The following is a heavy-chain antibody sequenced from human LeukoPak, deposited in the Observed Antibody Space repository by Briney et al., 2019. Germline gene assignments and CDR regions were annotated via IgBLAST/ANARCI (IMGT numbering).Heavy chain of an antibody. D-gene: IGHD2-21*02. V-gene: IGHV1-2*06. Sequence: GASVKVSCKASGYTFTGYYMHWVRQAPGQGLEWMGRINPNSGGTNYAQKFQGRVTMTRDTSISTAYMELSRLRSDDTAVYYCARGGPYCGGDCYDGEYFQHWGQGTLVTVSS. CDR1: GYTFTGYY. CDR2: INPNSGGT. CDR3: ARGGPYCGGDCYDGEYFQH. J-gene: IGHJ1*01.